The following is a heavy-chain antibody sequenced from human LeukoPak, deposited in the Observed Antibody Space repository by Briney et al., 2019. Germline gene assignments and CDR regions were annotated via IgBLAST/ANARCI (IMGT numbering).Heavy chain of an antibody. D-gene: IGHD4-17*01. J-gene: IGHJ4*02. CDR3: ASQGTTDLSNDY. V-gene: IGHV1-69*06. Sequence: ASVKVSCKAFGGTFSSYAISWVRQAPGQGLEWMGGIIPNFGTANYAQKFQGRVTITADKSTSTAYMELSSLRSEDTAVYYCASQGTTDLSNDYWGQGTLVTVSS. CDR1: GGTFSSYA. CDR2: IIPNFGTA.